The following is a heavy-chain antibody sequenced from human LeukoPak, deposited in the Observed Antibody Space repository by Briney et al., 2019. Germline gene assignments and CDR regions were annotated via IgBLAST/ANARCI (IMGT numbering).Heavy chain of an antibody. Sequence: KASETLSLTCTVSGGSIRTSRPYWGCIPQSSGKGLEWIGSVYYVGNAYYRPSLFSRATISIDTSKTHISLRLTSVTAADTAVYYCATHEERSCFVSWGEGALVTVSS. D-gene: IGHD3-3*01. CDR1: GGSIRTSRPY. V-gene: IGHV4-39*02. CDR2: VYYVGNA. J-gene: IGHJ4*02. CDR3: ATHEERSCFVS.